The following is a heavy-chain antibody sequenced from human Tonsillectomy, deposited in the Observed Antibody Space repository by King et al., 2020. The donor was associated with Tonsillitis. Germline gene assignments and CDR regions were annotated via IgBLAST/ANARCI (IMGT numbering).Heavy chain of an antibody. V-gene: IGHV3-30*18. J-gene: IGHJ6*02. CDR1: GFTFSHFG. D-gene: IGHD2-15*01. Sequence: VQLVESGGGVVQPGRSLRLSCAASGFTFSHFGMYWVRQAPDSGLEWAAFVSYDGSQTYYADSVKGRFTISRDNSKNTVYLQMKSLGSEDTAVYYCAKGFEVAGLPYAMNVWGQGTTVTVSS. CDR2: VSYDGSQT. CDR3: AKGFEVAGLPYAMNV.